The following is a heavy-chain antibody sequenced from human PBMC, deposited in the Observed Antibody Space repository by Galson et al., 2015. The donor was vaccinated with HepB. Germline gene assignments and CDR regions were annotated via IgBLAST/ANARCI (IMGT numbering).Heavy chain of an antibody. CDR3: AREGDRIDAVHI. CDR2: IYSGGST. Sequence: SLRLSCAASGFTVSDNYMSWVRQAPGKGLEWVSIIYSGGSTSYADSVKGRFTISRDNSKNTMHLQMNSLRAEDTAVYYCAREGDRIDAVHIWGQGTMVTVSS. J-gene: IGHJ3*02. V-gene: IGHV3-53*01. D-gene: IGHD3-16*01. CDR1: GFTVSDNY.